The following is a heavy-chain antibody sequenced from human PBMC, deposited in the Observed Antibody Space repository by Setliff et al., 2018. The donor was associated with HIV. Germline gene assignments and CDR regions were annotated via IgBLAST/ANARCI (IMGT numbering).Heavy chain of an antibody. Sequence: SETLSLTCAVYGGSFSGYCWSWIRQPPGKGLEWIGEMQHSGRTNYNPSLRSRVTISVDTSKSQFSLRLNSVTATDTAVYYCARTNYLWFGELYWFDPWGQGTLVTVPS. J-gene: IGHJ5*02. D-gene: IGHD3-10*01. CDR1: GGSFSGYC. CDR2: MQHSGRT. V-gene: IGHV4-34*01. CDR3: ARTNYLWFGELYWFDP.